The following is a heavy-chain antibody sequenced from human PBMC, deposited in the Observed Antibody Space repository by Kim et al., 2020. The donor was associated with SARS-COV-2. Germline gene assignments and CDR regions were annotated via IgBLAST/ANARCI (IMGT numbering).Heavy chain of an antibody. CDR3: ARGYGSGRANWFDP. V-gene: IGHV7-4-1*02. D-gene: IGHD3-10*01. Sequence: AQGFTGRFVFSLDTSVSTAYLQISSLKAEDTAVYYCARGYGSGRANWFDPWGQGTLVTVSS. J-gene: IGHJ5*02.